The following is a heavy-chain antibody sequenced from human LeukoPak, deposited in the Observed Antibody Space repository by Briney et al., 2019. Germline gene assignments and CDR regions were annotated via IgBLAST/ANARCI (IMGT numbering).Heavy chain of an antibody. V-gene: IGHV4-31*03. CDR1: GGSISSGGYY. Sequence: SETLSLTCTVSGGSISSGGYYWSWIRQHPGKGLEWIGYIYYSGSTYYNPSLKSRVTISVDTSKNQFSLKLSSVTAADTAVYYCARTYYYDSSGSPYDWFDPWGQGTLVTVSS. J-gene: IGHJ5*02. CDR3: ARTYYYDSSGSPYDWFDP. D-gene: IGHD3-22*01. CDR2: IYYSGST.